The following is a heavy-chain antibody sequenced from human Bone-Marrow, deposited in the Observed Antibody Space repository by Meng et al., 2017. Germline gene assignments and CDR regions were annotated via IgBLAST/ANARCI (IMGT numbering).Heavy chain of an antibody. CDR3: ARDTRGYSYDDAFDI. D-gene: IGHD5-18*01. V-gene: IGHV3-33*01. CDR1: GFTFSSYG. CDR2: IWYDGSNK. J-gene: IGHJ3*02. Sequence: GGSLRLSCAASGFTFSSYGMHWVRQAPGKGLEWVAVIWYDGSNKYYADSVKGRFTISRDNSKNTLYLQMNSLRAEDTAVYYCARDTRGYSYDDAFDIWGQGTMVTVSS.